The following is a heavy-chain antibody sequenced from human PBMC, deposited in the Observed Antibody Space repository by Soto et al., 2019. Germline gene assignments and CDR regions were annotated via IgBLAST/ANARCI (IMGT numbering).Heavy chain of an antibody. V-gene: IGHV5-51*01. Sequence: GESLKISCKGSGYSFTTYWIGWVRQMPGKGLEWMGVIYPADSDTRYSPSFQGQVTISADKSISTAYLQWSSLQASDTAMYYCATASGHYFDYWGQGTLVTVSS. J-gene: IGHJ4*02. D-gene: IGHD1-26*01. CDR2: IYPADSDT. CDR3: ATASGHYFDY. CDR1: GYSFTTYW.